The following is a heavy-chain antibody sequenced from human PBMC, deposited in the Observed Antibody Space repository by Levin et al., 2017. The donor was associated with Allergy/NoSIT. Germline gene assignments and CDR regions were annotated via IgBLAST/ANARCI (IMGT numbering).Heavy chain of an antibody. V-gene: IGHV4-59*01. J-gene: IGHJ4*02. D-gene: IGHD5-18*01. CDR3: ARMGDTAMVDPFDY. CDR2: IYDSGST. CDR1: GGSIRNYY. Sequence: PSETLSLNCSVPGGSIRNYYWSWIRQPPGKGLEWIAYIYDSGSTNYNPSLKSRVTISVDSSKNQFSLKLRSVTAADTAVYFCARMGDTAMVDPFDYWGQGMRVTVSS.